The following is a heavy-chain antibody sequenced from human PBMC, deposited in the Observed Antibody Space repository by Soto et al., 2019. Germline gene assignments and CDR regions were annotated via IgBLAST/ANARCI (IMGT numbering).Heavy chain of an antibody. D-gene: IGHD2-15*01. Sequence: PGESLKISCKGSGYSFTSYWISWVRQMPGKGLEWMGRIDPSDSYTNYSSSFQGHVTISADKSISTAYLQWSSLKASDTAMYYCAREDIVVVVAAPRPIYYYYGMDVWGQGTTVTVSS. CDR2: IDPSDSYT. J-gene: IGHJ6*02. V-gene: IGHV5-10-1*01. CDR3: AREDIVVVVAAPRPIYYYYGMDV. CDR1: GYSFTSYW.